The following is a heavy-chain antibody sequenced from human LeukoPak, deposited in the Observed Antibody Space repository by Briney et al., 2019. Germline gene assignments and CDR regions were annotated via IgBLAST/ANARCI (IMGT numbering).Heavy chain of an antibody. Sequence: ASVKVSCKASGYTFTDYYLHWVRQAPGQGLQWMGWINPNTGGTNYAQKFQGRVTMTRDTSISTAYMELSRLRSDDTAVYYCARDQPVWFGEEGRTYYYYMDVWGKGTTVTVSS. CDR2: INPNTGGT. CDR1: GYTFTDYY. V-gene: IGHV1-2*02. CDR3: ARDQPVWFGEEGRTYYYYMDV. D-gene: IGHD3-10*01. J-gene: IGHJ6*03.